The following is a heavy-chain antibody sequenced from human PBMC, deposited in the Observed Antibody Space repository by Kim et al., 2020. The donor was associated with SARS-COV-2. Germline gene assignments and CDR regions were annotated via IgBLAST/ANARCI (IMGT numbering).Heavy chain of an antibody. CDR1: GFTFSSYT. Sequence: GGSLRLSCAASGFTFSSYTMHWVRRAPGKGLEWMALISYDGSNKYYADSVRGRFTISRDNSKNTLYLRMNGLRAEDTAVYYCAREKGVDGDYDVFDVWGQGKTVTVSS. CDR3: AREKGVDGDYDVFDV. V-gene: IGHV3-30*04. CDR2: ISYDGSNK. D-gene: IGHD4-17*01. J-gene: IGHJ3*01.